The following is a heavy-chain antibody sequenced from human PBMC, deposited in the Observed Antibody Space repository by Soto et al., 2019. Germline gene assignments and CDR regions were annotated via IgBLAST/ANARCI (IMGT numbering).Heavy chain of an antibody. V-gene: IGHV3-23*01. CDR3: AKQVEYRTIFGVSRFDP. Sequence: GGSLRLSCAASGFTFSSYAMSWVRQAPGKGLEWVSAISGSGGSTYYADSVKGRFTISRDNSKNTLYLQMNSLRAEDTAVYYCAKQVEYRTIFGVSRFDPWGQGTLVTVSS. CDR1: GFTFSSYA. CDR2: ISGSGGST. J-gene: IGHJ5*02. D-gene: IGHD3-3*01.